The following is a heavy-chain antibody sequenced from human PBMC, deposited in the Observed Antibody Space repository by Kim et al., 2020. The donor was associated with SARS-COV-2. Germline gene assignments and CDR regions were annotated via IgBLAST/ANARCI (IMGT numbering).Heavy chain of an antibody. CDR3: ARGVVVTLVGDYYYYYGMDV. CDR1: GGTFSSYA. D-gene: IGHD3-22*01. Sequence: SVKVSCKASGGTFSSYAISWVRQAPGQGLEWMGGIIPIFGTANYAQKFQGRVTITADESTSTAYMELSSLRSEDTAVYYCARGVVVTLVGDYYYYYGMDVWGQGTTVTVSS. CDR2: IIPIFGTA. V-gene: IGHV1-69*13. J-gene: IGHJ6*02.